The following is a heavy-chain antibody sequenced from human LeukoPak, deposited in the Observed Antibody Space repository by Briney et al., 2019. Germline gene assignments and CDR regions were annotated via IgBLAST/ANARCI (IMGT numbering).Heavy chain of an antibody. CDR2: ISYDGSNK. J-gene: IGHJ6*02. Sequence: PGRSLRLSCAASGFTFSSYAMHWVRQASGKGLEWVAVISYDGSNKYYADSVKGRFTISRDNSKNTLYLQMNSLRAEDTAVYYCARSLGTGIVGAIRYYGMDVWGQGTTVTVSS. D-gene: IGHD1-26*01. V-gene: IGHV3-30-3*01. CDR1: GFTFSSYA. CDR3: ARSLGTGIVGAIRYYGMDV.